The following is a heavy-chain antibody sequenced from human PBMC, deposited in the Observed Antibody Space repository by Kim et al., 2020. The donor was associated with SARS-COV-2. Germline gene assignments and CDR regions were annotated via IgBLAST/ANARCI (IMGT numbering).Heavy chain of an antibody. CDR2: INHSGST. Sequence: SETLSLTCAVYGGSFSGYYWSWIRQPPGKGLEWIGEINHSGSTNYNPSLKSRVTISVDTSKNQFSLKLSSVTAADTAVYYCARSPRMYYYDSSGFDYWGQGTLVTVSS. V-gene: IGHV4-34*01. CDR1: GGSFSGYY. CDR3: ARSPRMYYYDSSGFDY. J-gene: IGHJ4*02. D-gene: IGHD3-22*01.